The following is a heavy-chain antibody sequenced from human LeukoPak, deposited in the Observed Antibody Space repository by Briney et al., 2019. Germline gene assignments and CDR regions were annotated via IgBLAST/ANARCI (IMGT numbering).Heavy chain of an antibody. CDR1: GFTFSSYA. J-gene: IGHJ4*02. D-gene: IGHD1-1*01. CDR2: ISGSGGST. Sequence: GGSLRLSCAASGFTFSSYAMSWVRQAPGKGLEYVSVISGSGGSTHYRDSVKGRSTISRDNSKNTLYLQMNSLRVEDTAVYYCAKDGTTTITFDYWGQGTLVTVSS. CDR3: AKDGTTTITFDY. V-gene: IGHV3-23*01.